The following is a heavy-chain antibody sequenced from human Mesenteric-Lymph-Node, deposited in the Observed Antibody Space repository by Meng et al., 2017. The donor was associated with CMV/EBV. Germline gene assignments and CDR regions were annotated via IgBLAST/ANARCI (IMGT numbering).Heavy chain of an antibody. V-gene: IGHV4-39*07. CDR2: IYYSGST. D-gene: IGHD3-22*01. J-gene: IGHJ6*02. CDR3: ARDLRVGGYISNYYYYGMDV. Sequence: SETLSLTCTVSGGSISSSSYYWGWIRQPPGKGLEWIGSIYYSGSTYYNPSLKSRVTISVDKSKNQFSLKLSSVTAADTAVYYCARDLRVGGYISNYYYYGMDVWGQGTTVTVSS. CDR1: GGSISSSSYY.